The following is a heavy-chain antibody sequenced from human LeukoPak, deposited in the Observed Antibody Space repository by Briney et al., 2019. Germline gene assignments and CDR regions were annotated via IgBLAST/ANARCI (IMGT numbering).Heavy chain of an antibody. Sequence: GGSLRLSCAASGVTVSSSYMGWVRQAARKGLEWVSVINRDAITYYADFVEGRYSASRDPSKNTLSLQTSSLRVEDTAVYYCTRDSTTWARSGYWGQGTLVTVSS. CDR1: GVTVSSSY. J-gene: IGHJ4*02. D-gene: IGHD2/OR15-2a*01. CDR3: TRDSTTWARSGY. CDR2: INRDAIT. V-gene: IGHV3-66*01.